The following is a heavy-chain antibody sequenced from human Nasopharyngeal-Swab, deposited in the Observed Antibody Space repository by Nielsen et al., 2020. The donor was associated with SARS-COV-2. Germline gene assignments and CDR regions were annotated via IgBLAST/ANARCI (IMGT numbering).Heavy chain of an antibody. J-gene: IGHJ3*02. CDR3: ARGHVLRYFDWLVKQINAFDI. Sequence: ASVKVSCKASGDTFTSYDINWVRQDTGQGLEWMGWMNPNSGNTGYAQKFQGRVTMTRNTSISTAYMELSSLRSEDTAVYYCARGHVLRYFDWLVKQINAFDIWGQGTMVTVSS. V-gene: IGHV1-8*01. CDR2: MNPNSGNT. CDR1: GDTFTSYD. D-gene: IGHD3-9*01.